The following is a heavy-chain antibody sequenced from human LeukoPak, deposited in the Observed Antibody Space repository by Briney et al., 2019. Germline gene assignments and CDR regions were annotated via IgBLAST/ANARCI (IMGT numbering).Heavy chain of an antibody. V-gene: IGHV3-48*04. CDR1: GFTFSSYS. D-gene: IGHD3-10*01. J-gene: IGHJ6*02. CDR3: AKDLGYGSGYYGMDV. Sequence: GGSLRLSCAASGFTFSSYSMNWVRQAPGKGLEWVSYISSSSSTKYYADSVKGRFTISRDNAKNSLYLQMNSLRAEDTAVYYCAKDLGYGSGYYGMDVWGQGTTVTVSS. CDR2: ISSSSSTK.